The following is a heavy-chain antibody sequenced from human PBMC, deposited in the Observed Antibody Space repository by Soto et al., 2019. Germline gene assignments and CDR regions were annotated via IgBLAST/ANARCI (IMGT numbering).Heavy chain of an antibody. CDR3: ARGRGVLLWFGDLHNWFDP. CDR1: GGSFSGYY. V-gene: IGHV4-34*01. Sequence: ETLSLTCAVYGGSFSGYYWSWIRQPPGKGLEWIGEINHSGSTNYNPSLKSRVTISVDTSKNQFSLKLSSVTAADTAVYYCARGRGVLLWFGDLHNWFDPWGQGTLVTVSS. J-gene: IGHJ5*02. CDR2: INHSGST. D-gene: IGHD3-10*01.